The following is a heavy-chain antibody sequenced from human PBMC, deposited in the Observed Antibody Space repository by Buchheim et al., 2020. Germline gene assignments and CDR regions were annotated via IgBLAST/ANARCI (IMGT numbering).Heavy chain of an antibody. CDR1: GFSFMGYG. Sequence: QVQLVESGGGVVQPGGSLRLSCAASGFSFMGYGMHWVRQAPGKGLEWVAVISYDGNSQYYADSVKGRFTISRDNSTNTLYLQMNSLSPEDTAVYYCAKGLTTWIQLHYGMDVWGQGTT. D-gene: IGHD5-18*01. CDR2: ISYDGNSQ. J-gene: IGHJ6*02. CDR3: AKGLTTWIQLHYGMDV. V-gene: IGHV3-30*18.